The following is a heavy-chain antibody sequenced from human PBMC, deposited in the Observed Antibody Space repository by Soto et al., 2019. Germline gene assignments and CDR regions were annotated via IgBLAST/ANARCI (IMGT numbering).Heavy chain of an antibody. D-gene: IGHD3-10*01. V-gene: IGHV5-51*01. CDR3: ARQGGEYNTTSDY. CDR2: IYPGDSDA. Sequence: PGESLKISCKGSGYTFSKYWIGWVRQTPGKGLEWMGMIYPGDSDARYSPSFEGQVTFSADKSISTAYLQWSSLKASDTAIYYCARQGGEYNTTSDYWGQGTLVTVSS. J-gene: IGHJ4*02. CDR1: GYTFSKYW.